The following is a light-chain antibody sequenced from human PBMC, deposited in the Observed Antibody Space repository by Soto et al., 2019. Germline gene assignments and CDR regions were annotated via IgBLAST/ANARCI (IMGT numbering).Light chain of an antibody. CDR3: AEWDGSQVV. CDR2: SDT. Sequence: QSVLTQPPSASGTTGQRVTLSCSRDSSNVVNNAVNWYQHLPGTAPKLLIYSDTQRHSGVPDRFSGTKSGTSASLVISGLQSEDEADYYCAEWDGSQVVFGGGTKVTVL. J-gene: IGLJ2*01. CDR1: SSNVVNNA. V-gene: IGLV1-44*01.